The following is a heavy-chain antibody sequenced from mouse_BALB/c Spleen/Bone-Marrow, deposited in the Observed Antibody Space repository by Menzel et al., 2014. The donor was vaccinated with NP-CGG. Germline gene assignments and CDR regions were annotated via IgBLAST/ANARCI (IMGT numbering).Heavy chain of an antibody. CDR1: GYAFTNYL. D-gene: IGHD2-1*01. Sequence: VQLQQSGAKLVRPGTSVKVSCKASGYAFTNYLIEWFKQRPGQGLEWIGVINPGSGGINFNEKFRGKATPTADKSSSTAYMQFNSLTSDDSAVYFCAREGYYGLDYWGQGTTLTVSS. CDR3: AREGYYGLDY. J-gene: IGHJ2*01. CDR2: INPGSGGI. V-gene: IGHV1-54*03.